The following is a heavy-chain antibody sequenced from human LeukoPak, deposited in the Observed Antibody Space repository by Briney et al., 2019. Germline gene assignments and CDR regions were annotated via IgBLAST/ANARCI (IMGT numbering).Heavy chain of an antibody. V-gene: IGHV3-30-3*01. CDR3: AKARGGSYGGLDY. D-gene: IGHD1-26*01. J-gene: IGHJ4*02. CDR1: GFTFSSYA. Sequence: GGSLRLSCAASGFTFSSYAMHWVRQAPGKGLEWVAVISYDGSNKYYADSVKGRFTISRDNSKNTLYLQMNSLRAEDTAVYCCAKARGGSYGGLDYWGQGTLVTVSS. CDR2: ISYDGSNK.